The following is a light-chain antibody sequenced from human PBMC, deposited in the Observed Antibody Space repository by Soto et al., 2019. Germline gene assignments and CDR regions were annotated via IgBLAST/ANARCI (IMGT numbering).Light chain of an antibody. CDR1: QSVSSY. J-gene: IGKJ2*01. CDR2: EAS. CDR3: QQRSNGPSYT. Sequence: EIVLTQSPATLSLSPGERATLSCRASQSVSSYLAWYQQKPGQAPRLLIYEASNRATGIPARFRGSGSGTDFTLTISSLEPEDFAVYYCQQRSNGPSYTFGQGTKLEIK. V-gene: IGKV3-11*01.